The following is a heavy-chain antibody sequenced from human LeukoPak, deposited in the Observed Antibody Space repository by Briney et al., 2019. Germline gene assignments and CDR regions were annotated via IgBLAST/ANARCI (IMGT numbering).Heavy chain of an antibody. J-gene: IGHJ4*02. CDR3: ARAPGRPAAVFDY. Sequence: TSETLSLTCAVYGGSFSGYYWSWIRQPPGKGLEWIGEINHSGSTNYSPSLKSRVTISLDTSKNQFSLKLSSVTAADTAVYYCARAPGRPAAVFDYWGRGTLVTVSS. CDR1: GGSFSGYY. V-gene: IGHV4-34*01. CDR2: INHSGST. D-gene: IGHD2-2*01.